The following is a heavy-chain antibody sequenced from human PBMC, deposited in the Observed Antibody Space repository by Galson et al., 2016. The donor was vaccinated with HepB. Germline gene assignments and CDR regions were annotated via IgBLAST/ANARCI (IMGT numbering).Heavy chain of an antibody. CDR1: GFTFSSHP. J-gene: IGHJ4*02. CDR2: ISYDGSLK. V-gene: IGHV3-30*04. D-gene: IGHD4-17*01. CDR3: AKDIRGWTTVTAENDN. Sequence: LRLSCAASGFTFSSHPMHWVRQAPGKGLEWVAVISYDGSLKYYGDSGKGRFTISRDNSKNTLSLQMNSLRVEDTAVYYCAKDIRGWTTVTAENDNWGQGTLVTVSS.